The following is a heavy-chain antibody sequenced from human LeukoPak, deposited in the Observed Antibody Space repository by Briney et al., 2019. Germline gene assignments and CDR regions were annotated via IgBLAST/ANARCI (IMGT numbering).Heavy chain of an antibody. D-gene: IGHD6-6*01. CDR2: INPNSGGT. V-gene: IGHV1-2*02. J-gene: IGHJ4*02. CDR3: ARWYSSSSGIDY. Sequence: ASVKVSCKASGXXXXXXYXXWVRQAXGXXXXXMGWINPNSGGTNYAQKFQGRVTMTRDTSISTAYMELSRLRSDDTAVYYCARWYSSSSGIDYWGQGTLVTVSS. CDR1: GXXXXXXY.